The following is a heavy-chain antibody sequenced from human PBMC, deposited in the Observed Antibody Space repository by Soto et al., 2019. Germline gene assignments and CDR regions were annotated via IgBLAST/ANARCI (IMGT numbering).Heavy chain of an antibody. V-gene: IGHV3-21*01. CDR2: ISGTSTDI. Sequence: EVQVVESGGGLVKPGGSLRLSCAASGFSFSSYSLNWFRQAPGKGLEWVSSISGTSTDIYYTDLVKGRFTISRDNVKNSLYLQMNGLRAEDTAVYYCARESDPAKAFDIWGQGTMVTVSS. CDR1: GFSFSSYS. CDR3: ARESDPAKAFDI. J-gene: IGHJ3*02.